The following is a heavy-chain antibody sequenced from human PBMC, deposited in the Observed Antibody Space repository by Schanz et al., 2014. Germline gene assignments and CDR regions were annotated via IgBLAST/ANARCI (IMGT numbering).Heavy chain of an antibody. CDR2: ISSGSSYA. D-gene: IGHD2-15*01. V-gene: IGHV3-11*05. Sequence: VQLVESGGGLVKPGGSLRLSCAASGFTFSSYAMSWVRQAPGKGLEWVSDISSGSSYANYADSVKGRFSISRDNAKNSLYLQMNSLRAEDTAVYYCAKARRKSNCSGGRCFHYSYYGMDVWGQGTLVTVSS. CDR1: GFTFSSYA. CDR3: AKARRKSNCSGGRCFHYSYYGMDV. J-gene: IGHJ6*02.